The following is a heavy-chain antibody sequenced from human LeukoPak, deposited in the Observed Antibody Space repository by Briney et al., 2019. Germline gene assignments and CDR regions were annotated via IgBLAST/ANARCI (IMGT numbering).Heavy chain of an antibody. J-gene: IGHJ3*02. CDR2: IYYSGGT. V-gene: IGHV4-39*07. Sequence: SETLSLTCTVSGGSIGTSSYYWGWIRQPPGKGLEWIGTIYYSGGTFYNPSLKSRVTISVDTSKNQFSLKLSSVTAADTAVYYCARDKEYCTNGVCYMAFDIWGQGTMVTVSS. CDR3: ARDKEYCTNGVCYMAFDI. CDR1: GGSIGTSSYY. D-gene: IGHD2-8*01.